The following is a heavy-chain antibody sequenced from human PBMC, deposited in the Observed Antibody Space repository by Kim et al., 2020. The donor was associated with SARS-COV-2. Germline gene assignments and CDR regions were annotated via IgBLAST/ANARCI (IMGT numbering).Heavy chain of an antibody. CDR1: GFTFNKHG. Sequence: GGSLRLSCAASGFTFNKHGMHWVRQAPGKGLEWVADIWFDGTNKYYTDSVKGRFTISRDNSKNTLYLQMDRLRAEDTAVYYCARVIHPIDYCSTPSCYTGGVDIWGQGTGVTVSS. V-gene: IGHV3-33*01. CDR2: IWFDGTNK. D-gene: IGHD2-2*02. CDR3: ARVIHPIDYCSTPSCYTGGVDI. J-gene: IGHJ4*02.